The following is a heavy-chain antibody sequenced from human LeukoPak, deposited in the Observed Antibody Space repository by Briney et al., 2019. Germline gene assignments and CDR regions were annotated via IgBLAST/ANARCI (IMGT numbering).Heavy chain of an antibody. CDR3: ARLSVIVGAALEYYYYYMDV. J-gene: IGHJ6*03. D-gene: IGHD1-26*01. CDR2: SNDSGGT. Sequence: SETLSLTCAVYRGTFSGYYWSWIRQPPGKRLEWVGESNDSGGTNYNPSLKSRVTISADKSKNQVSLRLTSVTAADTAVYYCARLSVIVGAALEYYYYYMDVWGQGTTVTVSS. V-gene: IGHV4-34*01. CDR1: RGTFSGYY.